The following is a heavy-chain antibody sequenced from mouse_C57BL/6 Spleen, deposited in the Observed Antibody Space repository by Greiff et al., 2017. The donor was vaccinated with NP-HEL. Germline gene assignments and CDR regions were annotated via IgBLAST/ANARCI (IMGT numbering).Heavy chain of an antibody. D-gene: IGHD1-1*01. Sequence: EVQVVESGEGLVKPGGSLKLSCAASGFTFSSYAMSWVRQTPEKRLEWVAYISSGGDYIYYADTVKGRFTISRDNARNTLYLQMSSLKSEDTAMYYCTRGPDYYGSSGDYFDYWGQGTTLTVSS. CDR1: GFTFSSYA. CDR3: TRGPDYYGSSGDYFDY. CDR2: ISSGGDYI. V-gene: IGHV5-9-1*02. J-gene: IGHJ2*01.